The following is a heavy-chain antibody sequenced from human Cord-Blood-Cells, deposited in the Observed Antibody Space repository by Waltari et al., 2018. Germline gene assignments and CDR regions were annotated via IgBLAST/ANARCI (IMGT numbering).Heavy chain of an antibody. V-gene: IGHV3-21*01. Sequence: EVQLVESGGGLVKPGGSLRISCAASGFTFSSYSMNWVRQAPGKGLEWIASISSSSSYISYADSVKCRFTISRDNAKNSLYLQMNSLRAEDTAVDYCARSTYGDWDYWGQGTLVTVSS. J-gene: IGHJ4*02. CDR1: GFTFSSYS. D-gene: IGHD4-17*01. CDR2: ISSSSSYI. CDR3: ARSTYGDWDY.